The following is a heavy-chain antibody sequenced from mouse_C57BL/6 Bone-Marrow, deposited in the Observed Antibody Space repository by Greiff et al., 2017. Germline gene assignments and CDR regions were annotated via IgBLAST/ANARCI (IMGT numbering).Heavy chain of an antibody. CDR1: GYTFTDYY. D-gene: IGHD1-1*01. J-gene: IGHJ2*01. CDR3: APYYGSSSYYFDY. CDR2: INPNNGGT. Sequence: EVQLQQSGPELVKPGASVKISCKASGYTFTDYYMNWVKQSHGKSLEWIGDINPNNGGTSYNQKFKGKATLTVDKSSSTAYMELRSLTSEDSAVYYCAPYYGSSSYYFDYWGQGTTLTVSS. V-gene: IGHV1-26*01.